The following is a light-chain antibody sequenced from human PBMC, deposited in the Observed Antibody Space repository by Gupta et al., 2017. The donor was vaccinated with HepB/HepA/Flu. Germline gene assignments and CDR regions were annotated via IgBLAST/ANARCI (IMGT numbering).Light chain of an antibody. CDR2: GAS. CDR1: QSVSRNY. V-gene: IGKV3-20*01. CDR3: HQYGDSST. Sequence: LALTSSPGTLSLSPADRAPIPCRASQSVSRNYLAWYQQKPGQAPRLLIYGASSLSSGIPERFSGSGSGTDFTLTISRLEPEDFAVYYCHQYGDSSTFGGGTKVEIK. J-gene: IGKJ4*01.